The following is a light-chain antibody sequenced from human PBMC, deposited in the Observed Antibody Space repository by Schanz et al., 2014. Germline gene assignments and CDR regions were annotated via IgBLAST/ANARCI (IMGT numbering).Light chain of an antibody. Sequence: QSVLTQPASVSGSPGQSITISCTGTSSDVGSYNLVSWYQQHPGKAPKLMIYEVSKRPSGVSNRFSGSKSGNTASLTISGIQAEDEADYYCASWDDSLSGWVFGGGTKLTVL. CDR1: SSDVGSYNL. V-gene: IGLV2-14*02. J-gene: IGLJ3*02. CDR2: EVS. CDR3: ASWDDSLSGWV.